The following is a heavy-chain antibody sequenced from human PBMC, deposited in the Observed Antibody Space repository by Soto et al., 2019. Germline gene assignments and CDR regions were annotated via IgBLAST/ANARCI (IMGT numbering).Heavy chain of an antibody. CDR3: ATADYYDSSGLDY. D-gene: IGHD3-22*01. CDR2: IFYDETP. Sequence: PGGSLRLSCAASGFSVSGNYMSWVRQAPGKRLKWVSVIFYDETPYYADSVKGRLTISRDNSKNTLWLQMNSLRVEDTAVYYCATADYYDSSGLDYWGQGTLVTVSS. V-gene: IGHV3-53*01. J-gene: IGHJ4*02. CDR1: GFSVSGNY.